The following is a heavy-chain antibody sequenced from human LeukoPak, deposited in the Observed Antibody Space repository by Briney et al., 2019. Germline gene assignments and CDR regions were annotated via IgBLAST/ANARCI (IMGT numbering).Heavy chain of an antibody. CDR1: GGSINNYY. V-gene: IGHV4-59*01. CDR3: ARTPKTVKNYYYMDV. D-gene: IGHD4-17*01. CDR2: ISYSGST. Sequence: SETLSLTCTVSGGSINNYYLTWIRQPPGKGLDCLGYISYSGSTSYIPSLKSRVTISVDTSKNQFSLKVSSVTAADTAVYYCARTPKTVKNYYYMDVWGKGTTVTISS. J-gene: IGHJ6*03.